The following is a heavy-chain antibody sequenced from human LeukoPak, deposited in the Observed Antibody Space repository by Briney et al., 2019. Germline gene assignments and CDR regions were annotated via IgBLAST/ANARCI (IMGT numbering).Heavy chain of an antibody. J-gene: IGHJ5*02. Sequence: SETLSLTCTVSGDSVSSGDYYWSWIRQPAGKGLEWIGRISSSGSTNYNPSLKSRVTISVDTSKNQFSLKPSSVTAADTAVYYCARGQGYSYGYEWFDPWGQGTLVTVSS. CDR3: ARGQGYSYGYEWFDP. CDR2: ISSSGST. CDR1: GDSVSSGDYY. D-gene: IGHD5-18*01. V-gene: IGHV4-61*10.